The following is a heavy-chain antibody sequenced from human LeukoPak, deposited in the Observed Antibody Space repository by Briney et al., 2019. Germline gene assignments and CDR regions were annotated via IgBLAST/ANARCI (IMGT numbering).Heavy chain of an antibody. CDR3: ARLCWGNQLAGFDS. D-gene: IGHD3-10*02. CDR2: IIPIFGTT. J-gene: IGHJ4*02. Sequence: SVKVSCKASGGTFRSYVISWVRQAPGQGLEWMGGIIPIFGTTNYAQKFQGRVTITADESTSTGYMELSSLRSEDTAVYYCARLCWGNQLAGFDSWGQGTLVTVSS. CDR1: GGTFRSYV. V-gene: IGHV1-69*13.